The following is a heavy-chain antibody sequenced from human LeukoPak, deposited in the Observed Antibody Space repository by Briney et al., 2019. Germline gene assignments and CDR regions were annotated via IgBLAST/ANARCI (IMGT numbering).Heavy chain of an antibody. V-gene: IGHV4-59*08. J-gene: IGHJ4*02. CDR3: ARRSVGAIRPFDY. CDR2: IYYSGST. CDR1: GGSISSYY. Sequence: SGTLSLTCTVSGGSISSYYWSWIRQPPGKGLEWIGYIYYSGSTNYNPSLKSRVTISVDTSKNQFSLKLSSVTAADTAVYYCARRSVGAIRPFDYWGQGTLVTVSS. D-gene: IGHD1-26*01.